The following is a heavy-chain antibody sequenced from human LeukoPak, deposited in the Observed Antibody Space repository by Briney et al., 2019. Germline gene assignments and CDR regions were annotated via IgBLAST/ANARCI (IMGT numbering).Heavy chain of an antibody. Sequence: GGSLRLSCAASGFTFSTYTMNWVRQAPGRGLEWVSSINSYNNDIYYADSVNGRFTISRDNAKNSLYLQMNSLRAEDTAVYYCAREGTYYYGSGKNPFDYWGQGTPVTVSS. CDR1: GFTFSTYT. J-gene: IGHJ4*02. V-gene: IGHV3-21*01. CDR2: INSYNNDI. D-gene: IGHD3-10*01. CDR3: AREGTYYYGSGKNPFDY.